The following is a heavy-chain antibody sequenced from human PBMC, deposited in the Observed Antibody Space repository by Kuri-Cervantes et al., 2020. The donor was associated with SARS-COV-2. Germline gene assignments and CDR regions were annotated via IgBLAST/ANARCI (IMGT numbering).Heavy chain of an antibody. CDR3: ARDQPRFFMVRGQEAFDI. V-gene: IGHV1-69*13. CDR2: IIPIFGTA. Sequence: SVKVSCKASGGTFSSYAISWVRQAPGQGLEWMGGIIPIFGTANYAQKFQGRVTITADESTSTAYMELSSLRSDDTAVYYCARDQPRFFMVRGQEAFDIWGQGTMVAVSS. D-gene: IGHD3-10*01. CDR1: GGTFSSYA. J-gene: IGHJ3*02.